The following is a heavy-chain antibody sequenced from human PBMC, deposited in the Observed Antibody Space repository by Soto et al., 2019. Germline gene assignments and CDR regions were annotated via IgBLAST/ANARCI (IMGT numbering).Heavy chain of an antibody. D-gene: IGHD6-19*01. CDR2: IHPNGGGS. CDR3: ARGSWEEAVAYYYYGMDV. V-gene: IGHV1-46*02. J-gene: IGHJ6*02. CDR1: GYSLNTYY. Sequence: ASVKVSCKPSGYSLNTYYLHWVRQAPGQGLEWMGVIHPNGGGSTYAQNFLGRVTMTRDTSTSTVFMELSSLRSEDTAVYYCARGSWEEAVAYYYYGMDVWGQGTTVTVSS.